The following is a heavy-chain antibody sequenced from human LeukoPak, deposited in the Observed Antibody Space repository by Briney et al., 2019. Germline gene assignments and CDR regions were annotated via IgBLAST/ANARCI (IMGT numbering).Heavy chain of an antibody. CDR3: ARDHRPRTAVSCSGGSCNFDY. V-gene: IGHV1-18*01. CDR2: ISAYNDNT. CDR1: GYTFTSYG. J-gene: IGHJ4*02. Sequence: ASVKVSCKASGYTFTSYGISWVRQAPGQGLEWMGWISAYNDNTNYAQKLQGRVTMTTDTSTSTAYMELRSLRSDDTAVCYCARDHRPRTAVSCSGGSCNFDYWGQGTLVTVSS. D-gene: IGHD2-15*01.